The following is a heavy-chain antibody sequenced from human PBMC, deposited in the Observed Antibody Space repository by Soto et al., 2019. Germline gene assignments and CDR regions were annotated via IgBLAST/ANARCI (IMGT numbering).Heavy chain of an antibody. D-gene: IGHD2-2*01. Sequence: SYTLSLTCAVYGVSFSGHYWSWICQPPGKVLEWIGEINHSGSTNYNPSLKSRVTISVDTSKNQFSLKLSSVTAADTAVYYCAREGVGIVVVPAAMRMGFDYWGQGTLVTVS. CDR3: AREGVGIVVVPAAMRMGFDY. CDR1: GVSFSGHY. J-gene: IGHJ4*02. V-gene: IGHV4-34*01. CDR2: INHSGST.